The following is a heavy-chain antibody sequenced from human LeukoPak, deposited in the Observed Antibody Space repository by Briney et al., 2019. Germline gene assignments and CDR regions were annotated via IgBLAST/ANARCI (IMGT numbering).Heavy chain of an antibody. CDR1: RFTFSSYW. CDR2: IKQDGSDK. V-gene: IGHV3-7*01. CDR3: ARGSGWFDP. J-gene: IGHJ5*02. Sequence: PGGSLRLSCAASRFTFSSYWMSWVRQAPGKGLEWVADIKQDGSDKYYVDSVKGRFTISRDNAKNSLYLQMNSLRAEDTAVYYCARGSGWFDPWGRGTLVTVSS.